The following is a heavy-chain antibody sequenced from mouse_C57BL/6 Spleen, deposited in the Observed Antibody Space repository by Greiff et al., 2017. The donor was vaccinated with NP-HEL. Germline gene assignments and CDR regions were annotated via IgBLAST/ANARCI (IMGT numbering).Heavy chain of an antibody. CDR1: GYTFTSYW. V-gene: IGHV1-64*01. CDR3: ARWSGGYGSRYFDY. Sequence: QVQLQQPGAELVKPGASVKLSCKASGYTFTSYWMHWVKQRPGQGLEWIGMIHPNSGSTNYNEKFKSKATLTVDKSSSTAYMQLSSLTSEDSAVYYCARWSGGYGSRYFDYWGQGTTRTVSS. D-gene: IGHD1-1*01. J-gene: IGHJ2*01. CDR2: IHPNSGST.